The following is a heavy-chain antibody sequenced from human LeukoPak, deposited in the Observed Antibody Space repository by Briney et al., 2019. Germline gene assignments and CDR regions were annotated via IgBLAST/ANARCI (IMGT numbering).Heavy chain of an antibody. Sequence: SETLSLTCAVYGGSFSGYYWSWIRQPPGKGLEWIGEINHSGSTNYNPSLKSRVTISVDTSKNQFSLKLSSVTAADTAVYYCAGDSSGYSGYDYYYMDVWGKGTTVTISS. CDR2: INHSGST. CDR3: AGDSSGYSGYDYYYMDV. D-gene: IGHD1-26*01. V-gene: IGHV4-34*01. J-gene: IGHJ6*03. CDR1: GGSFSGYY.